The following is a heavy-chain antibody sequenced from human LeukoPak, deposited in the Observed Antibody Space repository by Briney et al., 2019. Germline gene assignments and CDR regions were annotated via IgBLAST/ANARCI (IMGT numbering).Heavy chain of an antibody. CDR1: GFTFSDYY. Sequence: PGGSLRLSCAASGFTFSDYYMSWIRQAPGKGLEWVSYISSSGSTIYYADSVKGRFTISRDNSKNTLYLQMNSLRAEDTAVYYCAKEGVGSYTRYYYYYMDVWGKGTTVTISS. V-gene: IGHV3-11*01. D-gene: IGHD1-26*01. CDR2: ISSSGSTI. CDR3: AKEGVGSYTRYYYYYMDV. J-gene: IGHJ6*03.